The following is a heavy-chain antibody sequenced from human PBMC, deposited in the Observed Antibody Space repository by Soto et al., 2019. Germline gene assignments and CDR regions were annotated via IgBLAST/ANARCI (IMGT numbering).Heavy chain of an antibody. D-gene: IGHD6-13*01. CDR2: ISSSSYI. CDR1: GFTFSSYS. V-gene: IGHV3-21*01. J-gene: IGHJ6*02. Sequence: GGSLRLSCAASGFTFSSYSMNWVRQAPGKGLEWVSSISSSSYIYYADSVKGRFTISRDNAKNSLYLQMNSLRAEDTAVYYCARFILGAAGTFYYYYGMDVWGQGTTATVS. CDR3: ARFILGAAGTFYYYYGMDV.